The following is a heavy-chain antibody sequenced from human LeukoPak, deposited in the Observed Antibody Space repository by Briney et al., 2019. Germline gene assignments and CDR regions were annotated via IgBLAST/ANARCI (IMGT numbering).Heavy chain of an antibody. V-gene: IGHV1-46*01. CDR2: INPSGGST. CDR3: APTPGANDAFDI. Sequence: VASVKVSCKASGYTFTSYYMHWVRQAPGQGLEWMGIINPSGGSTSYAQKFQGRVTMTRDVSTSTVYMELSSLRSEDTAVYYCAPTPGANDAFDIWGQGTMVTVSS. D-gene: IGHD1-26*01. CDR1: GYTFTSYY. J-gene: IGHJ3*02.